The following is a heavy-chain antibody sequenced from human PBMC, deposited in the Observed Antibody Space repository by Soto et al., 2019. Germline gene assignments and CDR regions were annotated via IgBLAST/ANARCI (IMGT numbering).Heavy chain of an antibody. V-gene: IGHV3-66*01. D-gene: IGHD3-22*01. CDR3: AASIVVVTDFDY. CDR2: IYSGGST. J-gene: IGHJ4*02. Sequence: EVQLVESGGGLVQPGGSLRLSCAASGFTVSSNYMSWVRQAPGKGLEWVSVIYSGGSTYYADSVKGRFTISRDNSKNTLYLQMNSLRAEDTAVYYCAASIVVVTDFDYWGQGTLVTVSS. CDR1: GFTVSSNY.